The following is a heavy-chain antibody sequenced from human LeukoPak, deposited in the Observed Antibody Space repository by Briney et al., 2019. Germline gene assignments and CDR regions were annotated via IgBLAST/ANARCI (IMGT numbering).Heavy chain of an antibody. CDR2: ITTISHYI. V-gene: IGHV3-21*01. J-gene: IGHJ5*02. D-gene: IGHD3-10*01. CDR3: ARSGGPGTYHQLRYNWFDP. CDR1: GFTLSDYH. Sequence: PGGSLRLSCAASGFTLSDYHMNWVRQAPGKGLEWLSSITTISHYIYYAGAVRGRFTISGDNAKNSLYLQMNSLRSEDTAVHYCARSGGPGTYHQLRYNWFDPWGQGTLVTVSS.